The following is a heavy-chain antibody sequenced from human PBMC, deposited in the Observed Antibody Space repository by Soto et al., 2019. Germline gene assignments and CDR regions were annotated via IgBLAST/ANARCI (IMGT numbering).Heavy chain of an antibody. J-gene: IGHJ4*02. CDR1: GFTFSDYA. D-gene: IGHD6-19*01. Sequence: VQLVESGGGVVQPGRSLRLSCAASGFTFSDYAMHWVRQAPGKGLEWVAVVSHDGRNTHYADSVKGRFTISRDSSKNTVSLEMTSLRAEDRAVYYCTKGGRQWLVTSDFNYWGQGALVTVSS. CDR2: VSHDGRNT. CDR3: TKGGRQWLVTSDFNY. V-gene: IGHV3-30*18.